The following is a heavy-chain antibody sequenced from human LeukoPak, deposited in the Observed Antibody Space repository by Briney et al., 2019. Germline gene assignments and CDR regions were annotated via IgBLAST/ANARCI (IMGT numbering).Heavy chain of an antibody. V-gene: IGHV3-23*01. D-gene: IGHD3-10*01. CDR1: GFTFNNYA. J-gene: IGHJ3*02. CDR3: AKVIYGSGSYVAFDI. Sequence: GGSLRLSCAASGFTFNNYALSWVRQAPGKGLEWVSAITGSGGSTYYADSVKGRFTISRDNSKNTLYLQMNSLRAEDTAVYYCAKVIYGSGSYVAFDIWGQGTMVTVSS. CDR2: ITGSGGST.